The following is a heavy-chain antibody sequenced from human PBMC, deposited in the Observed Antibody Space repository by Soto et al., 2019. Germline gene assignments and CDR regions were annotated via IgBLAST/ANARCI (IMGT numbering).Heavy chain of an antibody. CDR1: GYTLTELS. CDR2: FDPEDGET. Sequence: ASVKVSCKVSGYTLTELSMHWVRQAPGKGLEWMGGFDPEDGETIYAQKFQGRVTMTEDTSTDTAYMELSSLRSEDTAVYYCATVKVHCSGGSSYWHFFDYWGQGTLVTVSS. V-gene: IGHV1-24*01. D-gene: IGHD2-15*01. J-gene: IGHJ4*02. CDR3: ATVKVHCSGGSSYWHFFDY.